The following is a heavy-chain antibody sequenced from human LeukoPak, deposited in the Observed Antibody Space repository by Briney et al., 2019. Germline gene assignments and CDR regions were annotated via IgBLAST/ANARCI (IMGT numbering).Heavy chain of an antibody. CDR1: GYTFTGYY. J-gene: IGHJ4*02. Sequence: ASVKVSCKASGYTFTGYYMHWVRQAPGQGLEWMGWINPNSGGTNYAQKFQGWVTMTRDTSISTAYMELSRLRSDDTAVYYCARVVRGYDFWSGYPGYFDYWGQGTLVTVSS. V-gene: IGHV1-2*04. CDR2: INPNSGGT. D-gene: IGHD3-3*01. CDR3: ARVVRGYDFWSGYPGYFDY.